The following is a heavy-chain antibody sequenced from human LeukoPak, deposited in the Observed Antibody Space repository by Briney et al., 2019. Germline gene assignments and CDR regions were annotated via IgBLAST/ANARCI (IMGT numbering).Heavy chain of an antibody. CDR1: GFTFSNAW. D-gene: IGHD3-10*01. CDR2: IKQDGSEK. Sequence: GGSLRLSCAASGFTFSNAWMSWVRQAPGKGLEWVANIKQDGSEKYYVDSVKGRFTISRDNAKNSLYLQMNSLRAEDTAVYYCARRVWFGELLPWGQGTLVTVSS. CDR3: ARRVWFGELLP. V-gene: IGHV3-7*01. J-gene: IGHJ5*02.